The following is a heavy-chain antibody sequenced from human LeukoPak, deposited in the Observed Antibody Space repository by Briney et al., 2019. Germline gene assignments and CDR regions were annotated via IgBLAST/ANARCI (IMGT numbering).Heavy chain of an antibody. V-gene: IGHV5-51*01. CDR3: ARHGASSDYYYFYPMDV. Sequence: GESLKISCKGSGYNFTNYWIGWVRKMPEKGLEWMGIIYPGDSDTTYSPSFQGQVTISVDKSISTAYLQWNSLKASDTAMYYCARHGASSDYYYFYPMDVWGQGTTVAVSS. J-gene: IGHJ6*02. D-gene: IGHD3-22*01. CDR1: GYNFTNYW. CDR2: IYPGDSDT.